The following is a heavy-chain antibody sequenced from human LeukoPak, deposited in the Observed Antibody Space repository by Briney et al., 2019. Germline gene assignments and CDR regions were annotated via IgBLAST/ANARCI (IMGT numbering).Heavy chain of an antibody. V-gene: IGHV4-4*07. CDR3: AREPTSGREPNSGRPLDY. Sequence: PSETLSLTCTVSGGSISFYFWTWIRQPAGKGLEWIGHIYSSGSNNYNPSLKTRVTISLDTSKNPFSLNLPYVTAADTAVYYCAREPTSGREPNSGRPLDYWDREPWSPSPQ. D-gene: IGHD5-12*01. CDR2: IYSSGSN. J-gene: IGHJ4*02. CDR1: GGSISFYF.